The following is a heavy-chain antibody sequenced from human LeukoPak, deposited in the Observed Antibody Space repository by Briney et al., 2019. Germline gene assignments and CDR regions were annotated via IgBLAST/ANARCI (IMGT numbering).Heavy chain of an antibody. D-gene: IGHD5-18*01. CDR1: GGSIRSSYYY. CDR3: ARVDTAMVTGLDY. V-gene: IGHV4-39*07. J-gene: IGHJ4*02. Sequence: SETLSLTCTVSGGSIRSSYYYWGWIRQPPGKGLEWIGSIYDSGSTYYNPSLKSRVTISVDTSKNQFSLKLSSVTAADTAVYYCARVDTAMVTGLDYWGQGTLVTVSS. CDR2: IYDSGST.